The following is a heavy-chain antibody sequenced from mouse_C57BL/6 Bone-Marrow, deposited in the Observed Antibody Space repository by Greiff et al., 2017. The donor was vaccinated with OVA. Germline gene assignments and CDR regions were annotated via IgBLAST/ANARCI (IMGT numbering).Heavy chain of an antibody. CDR3: ARRGDGYSDY. Sequence: LKQSGASVKISCKASGYAFSSYWMNWVKQRPGKGLEWIGQIYPGDGDTNYNGKFKGKATLTADKSSSTAYMQLSSLTSEDSAVYFCARRGDGYSDYWGQGTTLTVSS. CDR1: GYAFSSYW. D-gene: IGHD2-3*01. V-gene: IGHV1-80*01. CDR2: IYPGDGDT. J-gene: IGHJ2*01.